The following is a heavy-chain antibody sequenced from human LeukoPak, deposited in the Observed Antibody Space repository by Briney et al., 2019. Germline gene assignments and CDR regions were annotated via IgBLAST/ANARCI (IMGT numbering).Heavy chain of an antibody. V-gene: IGHV3-30*01. CDR3: ARDQTAYYEGWFDP. J-gene: IGHJ5*02. CDR2: ISYDGSNK. CDR1: GFTFSSYA. D-gene: IGHD3-3*01. Sequence: PGRSLRLSCAASGFTFSSYAMHWVRQAPGKGLEWVAVISYDGSNKYYADSVKGRFTISRDNSKNTLYLQMNSLRAEDTAVYYCARDQTAYYEGWFDPWGQGTLVTASS.